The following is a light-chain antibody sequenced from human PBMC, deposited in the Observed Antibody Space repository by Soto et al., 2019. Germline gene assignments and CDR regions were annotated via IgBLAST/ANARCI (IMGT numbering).Light chain of an antibody. CDR3: SSKTSSRTPFV. CDR1: SSDVGGYNY. V-gene: IGLV2-14*01. Sequence: QSVLRQSASVSGSPGQSITISCTGTSSDVGGYNYVSWYQQHPGNAPRLMIYEVNNRPSGVPNRFSGSKSGNTASLTISGLQAEDEADYYCSSKTSSRTPFVFGTGTKVTVL. CDR2: EVN. J-gene: IGLJ1*01.